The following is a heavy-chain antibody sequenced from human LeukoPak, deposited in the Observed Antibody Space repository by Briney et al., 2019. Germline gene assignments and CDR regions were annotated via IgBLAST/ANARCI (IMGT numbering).Heavy chain of an antibody. D-gene: IGHD6-13*01. CDR3: ARDRVAAAGTGFYFDY. Sequence: SETLSLTCAVYGGSFSGYYWSWIRQPPGKGLEWIGYIYYSGSTNYNPSLKSRVTISVDTSKDQFSLKLSSVTAADTAVYYCARDRVAAAGTGFYFDYWGQGTLVTVSS. J-gene: IGHJ4*02. CDR1: GGSFSGYY. V-gene: IGHV4-59*01. CDR2: IYYSGST.